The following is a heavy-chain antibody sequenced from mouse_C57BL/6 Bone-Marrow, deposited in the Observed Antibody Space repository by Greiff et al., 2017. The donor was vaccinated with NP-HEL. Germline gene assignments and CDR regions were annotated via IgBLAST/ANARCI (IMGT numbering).Heavy chain of an antibody. Sequence: QVQLQQPGAELVKPGASVKLSCKASGYTFTTYWMQWVKQRPGQGLEWIGEIDPSDSYTNYNQKFKGKATLTVDTSSSTAYMQLSSLTSEDSAVYDCARKAYSGSSYEFAFGGRGTLVTVSA. CDR1: GYTFTTYW. CDR3: ARKAYSGSSYEFAF. CDR2: IDPSDSYT. J-gene: IGHJ3*01. V-gene: IGHV1-50*01. D-gene: IGHD1-1*01.